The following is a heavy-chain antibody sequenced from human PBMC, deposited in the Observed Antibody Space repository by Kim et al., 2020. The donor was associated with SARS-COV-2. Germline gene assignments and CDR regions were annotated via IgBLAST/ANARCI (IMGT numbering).Heavy chain of an antibody. CDR1: GYSFTSYW. D-gene: IGHD3-22*01. Sequence: GESLKISCKGSGYSFTSYWIGWVRQMPGKGLEWMGIIYPDDSDTRYSPSFQGQVTISADKSISTAYLQWGSLKASDTAMYYYARLGYYDSSGYYHGYYFDYWGQGTLVTVSS. V-gene: IGHV5-51*01. J-gene: IGHJ4*02. CDR3: ARLGYYDSSGYYHGYYFDY. CDR2: IYPDDSDT.